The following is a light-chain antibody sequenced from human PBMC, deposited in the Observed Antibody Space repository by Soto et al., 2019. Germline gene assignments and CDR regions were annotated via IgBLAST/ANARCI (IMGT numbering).Light chain of an antibody. Sequence: QSVLTQPPSVSGTPGQRVTISCSGSSSNIGSGTVNWYQQLPGTAPKLLIYNDNQRPSGVPDRFSGSKSGTSASLAISGLQSEDEADYYCASWDVTLNGLYVFGTGTKVTVL. V-gene: IGLV1-44*01. CDR2: NDN. J-gene: IGLJ1*01. CDR1: SSNIGSGT. CDR3: ASWDVTLNGLYV.